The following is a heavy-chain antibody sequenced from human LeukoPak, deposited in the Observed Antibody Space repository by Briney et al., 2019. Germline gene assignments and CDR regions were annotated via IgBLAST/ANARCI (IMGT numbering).Heavy chain of an antibody. CDR1: GFTFSSYA. CDR2: ISGSGGST. J-gene: IGHJ4*02. D-gene: IGHD3-10*01. Sequence: QPGGSLRLSCAASGFTFSSYAMSWVRQAPGKGLEWVSAISGSGGSTYYADSVKGRFTISRDNSKNTLYLQMNSLRAEDTAVYYCAKDPTSVLGPFGELTSGYWGQGTLVTVSS. CDR3: AKDPTSVLGPFGELTSGY. V-gene: IGHV3-23*01.